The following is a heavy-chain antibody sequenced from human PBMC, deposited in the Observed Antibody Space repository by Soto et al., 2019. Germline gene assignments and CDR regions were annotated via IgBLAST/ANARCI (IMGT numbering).Heavy chain of an antibody. CDR3: ANCHDNSFYYGMDV. CDR2: FIPVVAMA. V-gene: IGHV1-69*04. Sequence: QVQLVQSGSEVKKPGSSVKVSCKTSGGTLSSFAISWVRQAPGQGLEWVGTFIPVVAMAKYGQNFQGRVTINTDQSTNTLFMELSRLTYEDTAMNYCANCHDNSFYYGMDVWGQGTTVTVSS. D-gene: IGHD1-1*01. J-gene: IGHJ6*02. CDR1: GGTLSSFA.